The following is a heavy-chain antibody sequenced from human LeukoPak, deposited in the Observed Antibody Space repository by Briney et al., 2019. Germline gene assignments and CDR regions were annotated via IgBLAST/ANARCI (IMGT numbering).Heavy chain of an antibody. J-gene: IGHJ5*02. D-gene: IGHD3-22*01. CDR2: ISWNSGSI. CDR1: GFTFDDYA. Sequence: GGSLRLSCEASGFTFDDYAMHWVRQAPGKGLEWVSGISWNSGSIGYADSVKGRFTISRDNAKNSLYLQMNSLRAEDTALYYCAKGTDSSGYYDRFDPWGQGTLVTVSS. V-gene: IGHV3-9*01. CDR3: AKGTDSSGYYDRFDP.